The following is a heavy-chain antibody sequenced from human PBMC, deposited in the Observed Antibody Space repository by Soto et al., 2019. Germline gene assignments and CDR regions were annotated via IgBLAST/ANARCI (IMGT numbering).Heavy chain of an antibody. CDR1: SFTFTDVR. CDR2: IKSKTDGGTT. Sequence: PGGSLRLSCAGSSFTFTDVRMNWVRQAPGKGLEWVGRIKSKTDGGTTDYAAPVKGRFTISRDDSKNTLYLQMNSLKTEDTAVYYFITGRYYGSGSYSPLPPYGFDYGGQGPLVTVPS. CDR3: ITGRYYGSGSYSPLPPYGFDY. V-gene: IGHV3-15*07. J-gene: IGHJ4*02. D-gene: IGHD3-10*01.